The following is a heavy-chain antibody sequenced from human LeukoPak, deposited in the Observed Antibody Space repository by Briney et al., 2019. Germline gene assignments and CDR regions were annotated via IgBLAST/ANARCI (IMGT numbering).Heavy chain of an antibody. Sequence: GGSLRLSCAASGFTFSSYSMNWVRQAPGKGLEWVSSISSSSSYIYYADSVKGRFTISRDNAKNSLYLQMNSLRAEDTAVYYCARDRSASNPPYSAFGYWGQGTLVTVSS. CDR3: ARDRSASNPPYSAFGY. CDR2: ISSSSSYI. CDR1: GFTFSSYS. J-gene: IGHJ4*02. D-gene: IGHD4-11*01. V-gene: IGHV3-21*01.